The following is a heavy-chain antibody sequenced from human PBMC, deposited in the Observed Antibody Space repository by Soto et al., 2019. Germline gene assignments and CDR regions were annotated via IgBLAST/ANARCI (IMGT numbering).Heavy chain of an antibody. Sequence: SSETLSLTCAVYGGSFSGYYWSWIRQPPGKGLEWIGEINHSGSTNYNPSLKSRVTVSVDTSKNQFSLKLSSVTAADTAVYYCARGFNPGYSSSWYYWGQGTLVTVSS. J-gene: IGHJ4*02. D-gene: IGHD6-13*01. CDR3: ARGFNPGYSSSWYY. V-gene: IGHV4-34*01. CDR1: GGSFSGYY. CDR2: INHSGST.